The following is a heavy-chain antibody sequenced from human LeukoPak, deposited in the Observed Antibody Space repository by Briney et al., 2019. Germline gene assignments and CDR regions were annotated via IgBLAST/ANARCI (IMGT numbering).Heavy chain of an antibody. CDR1: GDSVSSKSAA. J-gene: IGHJ4*02. Sequence: SQTLSVTCVISGDSVSSKSAAWNWIRQSPSRCLEWLGRTCYRSKWFNDYAVSVKGRITINPDTSKNQFSLQLNSVTPEDTAVYFCARTSGYFDYWGQGTLVTVSS. D-gene: IGHD6-19*01. V-gene: IGHV6-1*01. CDR2: TCYRSKWFN. CDR3: ARTSGYFDY.